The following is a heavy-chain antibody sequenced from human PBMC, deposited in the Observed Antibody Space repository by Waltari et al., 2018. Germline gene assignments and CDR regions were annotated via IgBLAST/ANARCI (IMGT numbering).Heavy chain of an antibody. J-gene: IGHJ6*02. CDR2: IYRSGST. V-gene: IGHV4-4*07. CDR1: GGSISSYF. CDR3: ARGPPYYHDSSATTKGYYYYGLDV. Sequence: QVQLQESGPGLVKPSETVSLTCTVSGGSISSYFWSWIRQPAGKGLEWIGRIYRSGSTNYNPSLKRRATMSVDTSKNQVSLNLSPVTAADTAVYYCARGPPYYHDSSATTKGYYYYGLDVWGQGTTVTVSS. D-gene: IGHD3-22*01.